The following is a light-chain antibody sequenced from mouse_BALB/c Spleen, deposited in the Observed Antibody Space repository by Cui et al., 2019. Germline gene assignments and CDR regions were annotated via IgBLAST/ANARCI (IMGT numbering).Light chain of an antibody. J-gene: IGKJ1*01. CDR1: SSVSY. CDR2: STS. V-gene: IGKV4-57*01. Sequence: QIVLTQSPAIMSASPGEKVTITRSASSSVSYMHWFQQKPGTSPKLWIYSTSNLASGVPARFSGSGSGTSYSLTISRMEAEDAATYYCQQRSSYPPTWTFGGGTKLEIK. CDR3: QQRSSYPPTWT.